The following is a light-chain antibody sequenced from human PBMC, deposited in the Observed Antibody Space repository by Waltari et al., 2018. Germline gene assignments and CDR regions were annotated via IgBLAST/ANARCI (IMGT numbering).Light chain of an antibody. CDR2: GAS. Sequence: EIVLTQSPGTLSLSPGERATLSCRASQSVSSIYLAWDQQKPAQSPRILIYGASSRATCIPDRFSGSGSGTDFTLTLSRVEPEDFAVYYCQHYGSSQGTFGQGTKVEIK. CDR3: QHYGSSQGT. V-gene: IGKV3-20*01. CDR1: QSVSSIY. J-gene: IGKJ1*01.